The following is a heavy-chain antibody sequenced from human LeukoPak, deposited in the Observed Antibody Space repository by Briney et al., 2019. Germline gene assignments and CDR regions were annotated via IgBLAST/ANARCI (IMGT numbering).Heavy chain of an antibody. Sequence: SETLSLTCTVSGGSITNGGYYWSWIRQPAGKGLEWIGRIYTTGNTNYNPSLKSRVTISVDTSKNQFSLKLSSVTAADTAVYYCARRRLITMIVVVILRDAFDIWGQGTMVTVSS. J-gene: IGHJ3*02. CDR2: IYTTGNT. D-gene: IGHD3-22*01. CDR1: GGSITNGGYY. V-gene: IGHV4-61*02. CDR3: ARRRLITMIVVVILRDAFDI.